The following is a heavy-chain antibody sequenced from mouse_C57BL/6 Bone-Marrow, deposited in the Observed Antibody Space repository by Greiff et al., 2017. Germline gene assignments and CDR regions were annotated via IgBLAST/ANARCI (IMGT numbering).Heavy chain of an antibody. CDR2: IDPSDSYT. D-gene: IGHD1-2*01. CDR3: ARSRALKDEYFDY. Sequence: VQLQQPGAELVMPGASVKLSCKASGYTFTSYWMHWVKQRPGQGLEWIGEIDPSDSYTNYNQKFKGKSTLTVDKSSSTAYMQLSSLTSEDDAGDYCARSRALKDEYFDYWGQGTTLTVSS. J-gene: IGHJ2*01. CDR1: GYTFTSYW. V-gene: IGHV1-69*01.